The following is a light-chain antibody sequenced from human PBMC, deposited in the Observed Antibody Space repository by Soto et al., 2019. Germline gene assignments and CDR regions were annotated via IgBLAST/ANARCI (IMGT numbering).Light chain of an antibody. V-gene: IGKV3-20*01. Sequence: EIVLTQSPGTLSLSPGERATLSCRASKSVNSNYLAWYQRKPGQAPWLLIYGASNRATDIPYRFSASGSGTDFTLTITRLEAEDFAVYYCQQYDSTPPTFGQGTKVEVK. CDR2: GAS. CDR1: KSVNSNY. CDR3: QQYDSTPPT. J-gene: IGKJ1*01.